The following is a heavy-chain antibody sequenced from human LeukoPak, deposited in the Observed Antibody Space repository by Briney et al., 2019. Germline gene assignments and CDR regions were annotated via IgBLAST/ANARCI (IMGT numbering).Heavy chain of an antibody. V-gene: IGHV4-59*01. D-gene: IGHD1-26*01. CDR2: IDYSGDT. Sequence: SETLSLTCTLSGGSISTYYWSWIRQPPGKGLEWIAYIDYSGDTNYNPSLKSRVAISVDTSKSQFSLKLSSVTAADTAVYYCARDRRRDRLHAFDIWGQGTMVTVSS. J-gene: IGHJ3*02. CDR1: GGSISTYY. CDR3: ARDRRRDRLHAFDI.